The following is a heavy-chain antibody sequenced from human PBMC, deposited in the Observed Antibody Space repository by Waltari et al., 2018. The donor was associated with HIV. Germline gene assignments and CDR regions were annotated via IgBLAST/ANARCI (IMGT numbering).Heavy chain of an antibody. Sequence: QVQLVQSGAEVKKPGASVKVSCKASGYTFTSYAMHWVRQAPGQRLEWMGWINAGNGNTKYSQKFQGRVTITRDTSASTAYMELSSLRSEDTAVYYCARVDVVVPAAIDERGMDVWGQGTTVTVSS. V-gene: IGHV1-3*01. J-gene: IGHJ6*02. CDR1: GYTFTSYA. D-gene: IGHD2-2*01. CDR2: INAGNGNT. CDR3: ARVDVVVPAAIDERGMDV.